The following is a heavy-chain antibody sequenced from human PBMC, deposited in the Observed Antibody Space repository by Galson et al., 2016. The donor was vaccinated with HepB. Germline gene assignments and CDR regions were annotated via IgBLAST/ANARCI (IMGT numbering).Heavy chain of an antibody. Sequence: SLRLSCAASGFSFSNYSMSWVRQAPGKGLEWVANIKRDGSEKHYVDSVEGRFTISRDNAKNSLHLQMNSLRAEDTAVYYCARDETHYGSGSYFDAFDMWGQGTMVTVSS. V-gene: IGHV3-7*03. D-gene: IGHD3-10*01. CDR2: IKRDGSEK. CDR1: GFSFSNYS. J-gene: IGHJ3*02. CDR3: ARDETHYGSGSYFDAFDM.